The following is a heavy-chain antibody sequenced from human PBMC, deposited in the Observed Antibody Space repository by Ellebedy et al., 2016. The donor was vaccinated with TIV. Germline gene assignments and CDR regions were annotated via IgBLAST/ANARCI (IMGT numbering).Heavy chain of an antibody. CDR3: AREQSPYYDILTDSFDY. CDR2: IFRDGGTT. J-gene: IGHJ4*02. V-gene: IGHV3-23*01. CDR1: GFAFTTCA. Sequence: ESLKISCAASGFAFTTCAMSWVRQAPGKGLEWVSTIFRDGGTTYYADSVKGRFTISRDNSKNTLYLQMDSLRAEDTAVYYCAREQSPYYDILTDSFDYWGQGSLVTVSS. D-gene: IGHD3-9*01.